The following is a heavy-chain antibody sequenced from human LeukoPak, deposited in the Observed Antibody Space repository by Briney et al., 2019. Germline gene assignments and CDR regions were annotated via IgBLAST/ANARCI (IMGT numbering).Heavy chain of an antibody. J-gene: IGHJ4*02. CDR1: GGSISSGGYY. V-gene: IGHV4-61*08. D-gene: IGHD6-19*01. Sequence: SETLSLTCTVSGGSISSGGYYWSWIRQPPGKGLEWIGYIYYSGSTNYNPSLKSRVTISVDTSKNQFSLKLSSVTAADTAVYYCARGTTEGSGWYMGGKYFDYWGQGTLVTVSS. CDR2: IYYSGST. CDR3: ARGTTEGSGWYMGGKYFDY.